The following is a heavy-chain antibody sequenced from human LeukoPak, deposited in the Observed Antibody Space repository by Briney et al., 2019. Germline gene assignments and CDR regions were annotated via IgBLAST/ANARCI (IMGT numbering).Heavy chain of an antibody. CDR2: INPNSGGT. CDR1: GYIFTGYY. V-gene: IGHV1-2*02. J-gene: IGHJ6*03. CDR3: ARGHDILTGWGYYYYYMDV. D-gene: IGHD3-9*01. Sequence: EASVKVSCKASGYIFTGYYMHWVRQAPEQGLEWMGWINPNSGGTNYAQKFQGRVTMTRDTSISTAYMELSRLRSDDTAVYYCARGHDILTGWGYYYYYMDVWGKGTTVTVSS.